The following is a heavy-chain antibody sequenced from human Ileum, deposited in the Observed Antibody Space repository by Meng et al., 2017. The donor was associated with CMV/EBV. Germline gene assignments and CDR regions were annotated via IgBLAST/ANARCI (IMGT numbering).Heavy chain of an antibody. Sequence: ASVKVSCKASGYTFTGYYMHWVRQAPGQGREWMGWINPNSGGTNYAQKLQGRVTMTRDTSISTAYMELRRLRSDDTAEYYCESMVVPAAIVIEQVFDIWGQGTMVTVSS. CDR3: ESMVVPAAIVIEQVFDI. D-gene: IGHD2-2*02. V-gene: IGHV1-2*02. CDR1: GYTFTGYY. J-gene: IGHJ3*02. CDR2: INPNSGGT.